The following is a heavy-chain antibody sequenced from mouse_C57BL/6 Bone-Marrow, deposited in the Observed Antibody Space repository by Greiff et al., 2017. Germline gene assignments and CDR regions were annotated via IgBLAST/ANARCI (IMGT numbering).Heavy chain of an antibody. CDR1: GYTFTSYW. Sequence: QVQLQQPGAELVRPGTSVKLSCKASGYTFTSYWMHWVKQRPGQGLEWIGVIDPSDSYTNYNQKFKGKATLTVDPSSSTAYMQLSSLTSEDSAVYYCARGISYYYGSSPYFDVWGTGTTVTVSS. V-gene: IGHV1-59*01. CDR2: IDPSDSYT. D-gene: IGHD1-1*01. J-gene: IGHJ1*03. CDR3: ARGISYYYGSSPYFDV.